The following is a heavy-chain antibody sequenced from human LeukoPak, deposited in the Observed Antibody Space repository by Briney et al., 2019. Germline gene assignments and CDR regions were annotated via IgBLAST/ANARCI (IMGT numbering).Heavy chain of an antibody. J-gene: IGHJ3*02. CDR3: ARGDYGDYRRGDAFHI. Sequence: GGSLRLSCAASGFTFSSYSMNWVRQAPGKGLEWVSFISSSSSTTYYADSVKGRFTISRDNAKNSLYLQMNSLRDEDTAVYYCARGDYGDYRRGDAFHIWRQGTMVSVS. V-gene: IGHV3-48*02. D-gene: IGHD4-17*01. CDR2: ISSSSSTT. CDR1: GFTFSSYS.